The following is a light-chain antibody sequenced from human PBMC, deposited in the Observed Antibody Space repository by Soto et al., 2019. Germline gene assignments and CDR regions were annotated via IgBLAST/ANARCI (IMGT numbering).Light chain of an antibody. CDR1: QNIYNS. J-gene: IGKJ4*01. CDR2: AAS. V-gene: IGKV1-39*01. Sequence: DIQMTQSPSSLSASLGDRVTITCRTSQNIYNSLNWYQQKPGKAPKLLIYAASSLQSGVPSRFSGSGSGTDFTLTISSLQPEDFATYYCQQSYSTLVTFGGGTKVDI. CDR3: QQSYSTLVT.